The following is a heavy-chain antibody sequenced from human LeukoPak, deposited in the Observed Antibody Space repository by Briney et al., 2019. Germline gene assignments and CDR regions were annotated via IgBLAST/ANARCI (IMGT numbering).Heavy chain of an antibody. CDR2: ISGSGTSI. Sequence: GGSLRLSCAASGFTFSNYEINWVRQAPGRGLERISYISGSGTSIYHANSVKGRFTISRDNAKNSVYLQMNSLRAEDTAVYSCARSFFQWTYGSCLDSWGQGTLVTVSS. CDR1: GFTFSNYE. D-gene: IGHD4-17*01. J-gene: IGHJ1*01. V-gene: IGHV3-48*03. CDR3: ARSFFQWTYGSCLDS.